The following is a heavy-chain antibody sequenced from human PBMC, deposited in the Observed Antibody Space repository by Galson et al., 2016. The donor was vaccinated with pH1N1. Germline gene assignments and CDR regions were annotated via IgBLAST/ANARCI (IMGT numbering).Heavy chain of an antibody. Sequence: SLRLACAASGFTFNNYWMQWVRQDPGKGLQWVANINQDGTELYYGNSVKGRFTISRDNAKNSLLLQMSGLRVEDTAVYYCARRYFDSWGQGTLVTVSS. CDR3: ARRYFDS. V-gene: IGHV3-7*01. CDR1: GFTFNNYW. J-gene: IGHJ4*02. CDR2: INQDGTEL.